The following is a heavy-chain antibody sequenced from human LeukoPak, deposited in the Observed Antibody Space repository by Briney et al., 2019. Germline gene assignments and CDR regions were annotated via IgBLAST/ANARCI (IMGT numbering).Heavy chain of an antibody. CDR3: ARVPLNDY. J-gene: IGHJ4*02. CDR2: IYHSGST. Sequence: SETLSLTCAVSGYSISSGYYWGWIRQPPGKGLEWIGSIYHSGSTYYNPSLKSRVTISVDTSKNQFSLKLSSVTAADTAVYYCARVPLNDYWGQGTLVTVSS. V-gene: IGHV4-38-2*01. CDR1: GYSISSGYY.